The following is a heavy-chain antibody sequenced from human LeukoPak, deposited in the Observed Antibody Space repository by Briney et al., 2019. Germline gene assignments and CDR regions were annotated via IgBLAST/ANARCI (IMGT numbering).Heavy chain of an antibody. Sequence: GGSLRLSCAASGFTFSSAAMTWVRQAPGKGLEWVAFIRYDGSNKYYADSVKGRFTISRDNSKNTLYLQMNSLRAEDTAVYFCAKDKDPWKSTSISDFDYWGQGTLVTVSS. V-gene: IGHV3-30*02. CDR2: IRYDGSNK. CDR3: AKDKDPWKSTSISDFDY. J-gene: IGHJ4*02. CDR1: GFTFSSAA. D-gene: IGHD1-1*01.